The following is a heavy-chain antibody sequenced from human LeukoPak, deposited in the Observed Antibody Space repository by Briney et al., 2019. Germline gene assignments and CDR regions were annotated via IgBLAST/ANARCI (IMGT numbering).Heavy chain of an antibody. CDR1: GYTFTSYY. CDR2: INPSGGST. V-gene: IGHV1-46*01. J-gene: IGHJ4*02. Sequence: ASVKVSCKASGYTFTSYYMHWVRQAPGQGLEWMGIINPSGGSTSYAQKFQGRVTMTRDTSTSTVYMEMSSLRSEDTAVYYCSSANWNDSPLDYWGKGTLVTVSS. CDR3: SSANWNDSPLDY. D-gene: IGHD1-1*01.